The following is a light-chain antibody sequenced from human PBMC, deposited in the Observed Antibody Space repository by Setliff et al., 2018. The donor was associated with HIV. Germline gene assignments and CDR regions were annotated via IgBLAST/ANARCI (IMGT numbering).Light chain of an antibody. CDR1: ESISRN. Sequence: EIVMTQSPAALSVSPGERATLSCRASESISRNLAWYQQRPGQPPRLLIYGASARATGVSAKITGSGSGTEFTLTVSTLQSDDSAIYYCLQYNSWPRTFGQGTKV. CDR2: GAS. V-gene: IGKV3-15*01. CDR3: LQYNSWPRT. J-gene: IGKJ1*01.